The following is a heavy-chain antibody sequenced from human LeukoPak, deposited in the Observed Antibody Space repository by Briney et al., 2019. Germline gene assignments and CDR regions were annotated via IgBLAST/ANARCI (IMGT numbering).Heavy chain of an antibody. CDR3: ARGRATSTVVTPPEDY. Sequence: ASVKVSCKASGYTFTSYGISWVRQAPGQGLEWMGWISAYNGNTNYAQKLQGRVTMTTDTSTSTAYMELRSLRSDDTAVYYCARGRATSTVVTPPEDYWGQGTLVTVSS. CDR2: ISAYNGNT. CDR1: GYTFTSYG. V-gene: IGHV1-18*01. D-gene: IGHD4-23*01. J-gene: IGHJ4*02.